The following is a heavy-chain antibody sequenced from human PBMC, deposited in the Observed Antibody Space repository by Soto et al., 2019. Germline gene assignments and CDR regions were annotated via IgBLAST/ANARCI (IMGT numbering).Heavy chain of an antibody. CDR3: AREYGEGELGMWDWFDP. V-gene: IGHV4-34*01. CDR1: GGSFSGYY. CDR2: INHSGST. J-gene: IGHJ5*02. D-gene: IGHD7-27*01. Sequence: SETLSLTCAVYGGSFSGYYWSWIRQPPGKGLEWIGEINHSGSTNYNPSLKSRVTISVDTSKNQFSLKLSSVTAADTAVYYCAREYGEGELGMWDWFDPWGQGTLVTVSS.